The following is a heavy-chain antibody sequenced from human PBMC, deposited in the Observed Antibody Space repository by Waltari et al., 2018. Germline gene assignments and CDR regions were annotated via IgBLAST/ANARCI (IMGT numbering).Heavy chain of an antibody. J-gene: IGHJ4*02. CDR3: ARGDIAARLQD. CDR2: ISHSGST. CDR1: GGSFSGYY. V-gene: IGHV4-34*01. D-gene: IGHD6-6*01. Sequence: QVQLQQWGAGLLKPSETLSLTCGVYGGSFSGYYWTWIRQPPGKGLEWIGEISHSGSTNTTPSLTSRVTISGDTSKNQFSLILSSVTAADTAFYYCARGDIAARLQDWGQGTLVTVSS.